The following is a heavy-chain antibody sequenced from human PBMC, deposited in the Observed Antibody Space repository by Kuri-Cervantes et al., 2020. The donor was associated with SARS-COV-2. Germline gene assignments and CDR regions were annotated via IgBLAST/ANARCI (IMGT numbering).Heavy chain of an antibody. CDR2: INPNSGGT. CDR3: AGTYDFWSGYSDFDY. V-gene: IGHV1-2*02. D-gene: IGHD3-3*01. Sequence: ASVKVSCKASGYTFTGYYMHWVRQAPGQGLEWMGWINPNSGGTNYAQKFQGRVTMTRDTSISTAYMELSRLRSDDTAVYYCAGTYDFWSGYSDFDYWGQGTLVTVSS. J-gene: IGHJ4*02. CDR1: GYTFTGYY.